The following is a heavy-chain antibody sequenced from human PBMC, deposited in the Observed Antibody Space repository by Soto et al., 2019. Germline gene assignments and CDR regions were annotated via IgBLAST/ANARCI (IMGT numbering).Heavy chain of an antibody. J-gene: IGHJ5*02. Sequence: QVQLVQSGAAVKKPGASVKVSCKASGYTFTSYGISWVRQAPGQWLEWMGWISVYNGNTNYSQKLQGRVTMTTDTSTRTAYMELRSLRSDDTAVYYCARDVGIAVSWFDPWGQGTLVIVSS. CDR2: ISVYNGNT. V-gene: IGHV1-18*04. CDR3: ARDVGIAVSWFDP. D-gene: IGHD1-26*01. CDR1: GYTFTSYG.